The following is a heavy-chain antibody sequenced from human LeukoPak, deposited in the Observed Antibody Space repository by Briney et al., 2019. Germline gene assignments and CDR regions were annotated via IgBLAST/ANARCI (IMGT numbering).Heavy chain of an antibody. Sequence: SETLSLTCTVSGGSISSGGYYWSWIRQHPGKGLEWIGYIYYSGSTYYNPSLKSRVTISVDTSKNQFSLKLSSVTAADTAVYYCARGRPPHYYDSSGYYYGEQYYFDYWGQGTLVTVSS. CDR3: ARGRPPHYYDSSGYYYGEQYYFDY. CDR2: IYYSGST. CDR1: GGSISSGGYY. D-gene: IGHD3-22*01. V-gene: IGHV4-31*03. J-gene: IGHJ4*02.